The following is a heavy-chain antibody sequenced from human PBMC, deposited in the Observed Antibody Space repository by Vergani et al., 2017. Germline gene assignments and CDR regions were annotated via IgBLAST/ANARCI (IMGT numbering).Heavy chain of an antibody. CDR3: AREGFGELPYFDY. CDR2: IWYDGSNK. Sequence: QVQLVESGGGVVQPGRSLRLSCAASGFTFSSYGMHWVRQAPGKGLEWVAVIWYDGSNKYYADSVKGRFTISRDNSKNTLYLQMNSLRAEDKAVYYCAREGFGELPYFDYWGQGTLVTVSS. J-gene: IGHJ4*02. V-gene: IGHV3-33*01. D-gene: IGHD3-10*01. CDR1: GFTFSSYG.